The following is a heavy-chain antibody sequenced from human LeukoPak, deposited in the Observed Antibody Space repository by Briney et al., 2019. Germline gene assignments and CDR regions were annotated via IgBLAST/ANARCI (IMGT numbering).Heavy chain of an antibody. CDR2: INPNSGGT. CDR1: GYTFTGYY. D-gene: IGHD2-2*01. Sequence: ASVKVSCKASGYTFTGYYMHWVRQAPGQGLEWMGWINPNSGGTNYAQKFQGRVTMTRDTSISTAYMELSSLRSEDTAVYYCARGQGMYQLHYYFDYWGQGTLVTVSS. CDR3: ARGQGMYQLHYYFDY. V-gene: IGHV1-2*02. J-gene: IGHJ4*02.